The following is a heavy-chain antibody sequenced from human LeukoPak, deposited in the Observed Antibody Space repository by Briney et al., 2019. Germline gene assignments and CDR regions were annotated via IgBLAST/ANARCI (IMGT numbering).Heavy chain of an antibody. V-gene: IGHV3-11*01. CDR3: ATLTLYYGSGSYFDY. J-gene: IGHJ4*02. CDR2: ISSRGVTT. D-gene: IGHD3-10*01. CDR1: GFPFSDYY. Sequence: RTGGSLRLSCTASGFPFSDYYMSWIRQAPGKGLEWISYISSRGVTTYYADSVKGRFTISRDTAKNTLFLQMNSLRAEDTALYYCATLTLYYGSGSYFDYWGQGTLVSVSS.